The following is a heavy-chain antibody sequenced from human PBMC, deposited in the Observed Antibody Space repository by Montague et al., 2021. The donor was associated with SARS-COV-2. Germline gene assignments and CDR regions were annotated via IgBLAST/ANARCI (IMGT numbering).Heavy chain of an antibody. D-gene: IGHD2-8*01. CDR3: TKAHSKAIDY. CDR2: IFHDGST. Sequence: SETLSLTCAVSGGSMTRSWWTWVRQPPGQRLQWIGEIFHDGSTRSNYXRAVKSPVTISIYTSKNQFVLRLSSVTAAGTALYFWTKAHSKAIDYWGQGALVTVSS. J-gene: IGHJ4*02. V-gene: IGHV4-4*02. CDR1: GGSMTRSW.